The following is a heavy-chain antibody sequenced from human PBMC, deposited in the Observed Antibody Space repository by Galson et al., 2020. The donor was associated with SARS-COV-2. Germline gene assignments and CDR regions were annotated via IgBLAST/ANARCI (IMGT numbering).Heavy chain of an antibody. V-gene: IGHV4-4*02. Sequence: SETLSLTCAVSGGSIINNNWWSWVRQPPGQGLEWIGDIYHSGSTNYNPSLKSRVTMSVDKSKNQVSLDLSSVTAADTAIYYCARPSGGATFDVWGPGTMVTVSS. CDR1: GGSIINNNW. J-gene: IGHJ3*01. CDR2: IYHSGST. CDR3: ARPSGGATFDV. D-gene: IGHD3-10*01.